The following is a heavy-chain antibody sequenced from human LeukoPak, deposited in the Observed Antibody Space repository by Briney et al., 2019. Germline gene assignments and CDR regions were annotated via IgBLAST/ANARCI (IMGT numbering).Heavy chain of an antibody. Sequence: SETLSLTCTVSGGSNSSYYWSWIRQPPGKGLEWIEYISYSGSTTYNPSLKSRVTISVDTSNNQFSLKLSSVTAADTAVYYCARDRAYVSSGYYYYYGMDVWGQGTTVTVSS. CDR2: ISYSGST. CDR1: GGSNSSYY. D-gene: IGHD3-22*01. CDR3: ARDRAYVSSGYYYYYGMDV. J-gene: IGHJ6*02. V-gene: IGHV4-59*01.